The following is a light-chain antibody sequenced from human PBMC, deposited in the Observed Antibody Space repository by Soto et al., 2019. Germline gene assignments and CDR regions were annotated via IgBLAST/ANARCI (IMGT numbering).Light chain of an antibody. V-gene: IGLV2-14*01. CDR2: AVT. Sequence: QSALTQPASVSGSPGQSITISCTGTRSDVGGYNYVSWYQQHPGKAPRLLIYAVTYRPSGVSNRFSGSKSGNTASLTISGLQAEDEGDFFCTSYTNNNTLLFGGGTKVTVL. CDR1: RSDVGGYNY. J-gene: IGLJ2*01. CDR3: TSYTNNNTLL.